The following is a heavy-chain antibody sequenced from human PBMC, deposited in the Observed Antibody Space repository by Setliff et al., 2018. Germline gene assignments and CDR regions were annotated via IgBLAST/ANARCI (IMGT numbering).Heavy chain of an antibody. CDR3: AREGGYYDSSGYPGV. CDR1: GGSISGGGYY. J-gene: IGHJ6*04. Sequence: PSETLSLTCTVSGGSISGGGYYWSWIRQHPGKGLEWIGYIYYSGSTYYNPSLKSRVTISVDTSKNQFSLKLSSVTAADTAVYYCAREGGYYDSSGYPGVWGKGTTVTVSS. D-gene: IGHD3-22*01. CDR2: IYYSGST. V-gene: IGHV4-31*02.